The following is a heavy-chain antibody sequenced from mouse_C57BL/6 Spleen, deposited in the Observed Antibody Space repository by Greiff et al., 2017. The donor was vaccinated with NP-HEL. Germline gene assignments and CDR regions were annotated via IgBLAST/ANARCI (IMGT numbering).Heavy chain of an antibody. V-gene: IGHV1-59*01. CDR1: GYTFTSYW. Sequence: VQLQQPGAELVRPGTSVKLSCKASGYTFTSYWMHWVKQRPGQGLEWIGVIDPSDSYTNYNQKFKGKATLTVDTSSSTAYMQLSSLTSEDSAVYYCAKGIYYDYHWYFDVWGTGTTVTVSS. D-gene: IGHD2-4*01. CDR2: IDPSDSYT. CDR3: AKGIYYDYHWYFDV. J-gene: IGHJ1*03.